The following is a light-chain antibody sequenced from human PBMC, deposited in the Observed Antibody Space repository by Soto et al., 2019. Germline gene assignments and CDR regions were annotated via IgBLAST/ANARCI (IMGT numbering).Light chain of an antibody. J-gene: IGLJ1*01. Sequence: QSALTQPASVSGSPGQSITISCTGTSSDVCGYNYVSWYQQHPGKAPKLMIYEVSNRPSGVSNRFSGSKSGNTASLTISGLQAEDEDDYYCSSYTSSSTYVFGTGTKVTVL. CDR3: SSYTSSSTYV. CDR2: EVS. CDR1: SSDVCGYNY. V-gene: IGLV2-14*01.